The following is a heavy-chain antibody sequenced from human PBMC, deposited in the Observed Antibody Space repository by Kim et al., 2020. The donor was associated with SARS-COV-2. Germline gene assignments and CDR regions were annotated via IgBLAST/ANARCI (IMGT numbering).Heavy chain of an antibody. Sequence: GGSLRLSCVVSGFIVGMYWLDWVRQAPGKGLVWVARINNDGTTTRYADSVKGRFTISRDSAQNTFYLQMNNLRPEETAMYYCAKLLPGAWGQGTLVPVSS. CDR3: AKLLPGA. D-gene: IGHD2-21*02. J-gene: IGHJ5*02. CDR2: INNDGTTT. CDR1: GFIVGMYW. V-gene: IGHV3-74*01.